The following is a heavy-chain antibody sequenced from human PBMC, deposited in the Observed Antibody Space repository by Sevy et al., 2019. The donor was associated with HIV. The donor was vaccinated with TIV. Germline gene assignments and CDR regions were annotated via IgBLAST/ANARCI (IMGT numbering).Heavy chain of an antibody. J-gene: IGHJ4*02. V-gene: IGHV4-34*01. CDR1: GGSFSGYY. CDR2: INHSGST. CDR3: ARGRTLPATVTTPYYFDY. D-gene: IGHD4-17*01. Sequence: SETLSLTCAVYGGSFSGYYWSWIRQPPGNGLEWIGEINHSGSTNYNPSLKSRVTISVDTSKNQFSLKLSSVTAADTAVYYCARGRTLPATVTTPYYFDYLGQGTVVTVSS.